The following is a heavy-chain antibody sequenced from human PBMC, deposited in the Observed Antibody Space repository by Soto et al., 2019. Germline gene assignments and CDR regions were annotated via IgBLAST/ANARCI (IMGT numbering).Heavy chain of an antibody. D-gene: IGHD6-19*01. V-gene: IGHV3-23*01. J-gene: IGHJ1*01. CDR3: AKGVPGIAVAGTGYFQH. CDR2: ISGSGDST. CDR1: GFTFSSYA. Sequence: EVQLLESGGGLVQPGGSLRLSCAASGFTFSSYAMSWVRQAPGKGLEWVSGISGSGDSTYYADSVKGRFTISRHNSKNXLXLQMNSXXAEDTAVYYCAKGVPGIAVAGTGYFQHWGQGTLVTVSS.